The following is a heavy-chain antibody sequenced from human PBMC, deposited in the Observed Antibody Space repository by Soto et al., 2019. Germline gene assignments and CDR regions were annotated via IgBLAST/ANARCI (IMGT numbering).Heavy chain of an antibody. CDR1: GYTFTGYY. CDR2: INPNSGGT. J-gene: IGHJ6*02. V-gene: IGHV1-2*04. D-gene: IGHD6-19*01. Sequence: QVQLVQSGAEVKKPGASVKVSCKASGYTFTGYYMHWVRQAPGQGLEWMGWINPNSGGTNYAQKFQGWVTMTRDTSISTAYMELSRLRSDDTAVYYCARDPLAGLVPGGYGMDVWGQGTTVTVSS. CDR3: ARDPLAGLVPGGYGMDV.